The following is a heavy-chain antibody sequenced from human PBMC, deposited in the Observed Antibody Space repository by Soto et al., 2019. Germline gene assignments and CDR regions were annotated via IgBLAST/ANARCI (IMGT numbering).Heavy chain of an antibody. Sequence: QVQLQESGPGLVKPSETLSLTCTVSGGSSINYYWTWIRQPPGKGLEWLGYVYSCGHTSYNPSLKSRVTISIDTSKNQFALKLSSVTAADTAVYYCARALAVPGYYFDYWGQGTLVTVSS. J-gene: IGHJ4*02. V-gene: IGHV4-59*01. CDR1: GGSSINYY. CDR3: ARALAVPGYYFDY. D-gene: IGHD6-19*01. CDR2: VYSCGHT.